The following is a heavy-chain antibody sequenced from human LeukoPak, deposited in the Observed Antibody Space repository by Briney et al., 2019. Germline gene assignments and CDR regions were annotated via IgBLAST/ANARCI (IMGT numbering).Heavy chain of an antibody. CDR1: GFTFSSYS. V-gene: IGHV3-21*01. Sequence: GGSLRLSCAASGFTFSSYSMNWVRQAPGKGLEWVSSISSSSSYIYYADSVKGRFTISRDNAKNSLCLQMNSLRAEDTAVYYCARVLWFGELAFDPWGQGTLVTVSS. CDR2: ISSSSSYI. J-gene: IGHJ5*02. D-gene: IGHD3-10*01. CDR3: ARVLWFGELAFDP.